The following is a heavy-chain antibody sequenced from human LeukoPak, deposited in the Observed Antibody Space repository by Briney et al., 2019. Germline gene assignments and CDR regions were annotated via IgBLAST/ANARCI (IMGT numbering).Heavy chain of an antibody. CDR2: IHNSGNT. CDR3: ARDPGTTSRTWKFDP. J-gene: IGHJ5*02. V-gene: IGHV4-59*01. CDR1: GGSISSYH. D-gene: IGHD2-2*01. Sequence: SEALSLTCTVSGGSISSYHWSWIRQPSGKGLEWIGYIHNSGNTNYNPSLQSRVTMSLDLSKNQFSLRLNSVTVADTAVYYCARDPGTTSRTWKFDPWGQGTLVTVSS.